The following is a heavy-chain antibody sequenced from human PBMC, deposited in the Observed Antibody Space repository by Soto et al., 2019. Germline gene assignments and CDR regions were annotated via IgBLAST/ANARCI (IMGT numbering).Heavy chain of an antibody. J-gene: IGHJ3*02. D-gene: IGHD2-21*02. CDR2: IYYSGSP. Sequence: SETLSLTCTVSGGSIKSGGYQWSWIRQHPGKGLEWIGYIYYSGSPYYNPSLKSRVTISVDTSKNQFSLNLNSVTAADTAVYYCARWSDIVVVTAIRRRAFDIWGQGTMVTVSS. V-gene: IGHV4-31*03. CDR3: ARWSDIVVVTAIRRRAFDI. CDR1: GGSIKSGGYQ.